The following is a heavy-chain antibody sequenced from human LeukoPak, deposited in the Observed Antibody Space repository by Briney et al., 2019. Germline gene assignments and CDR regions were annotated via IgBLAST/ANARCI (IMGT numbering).Heavy chain of an antibody. D-gene: IGHD3-22*01. CDR1: GFTFSSYS. V-gene: IGHV3-21*01. Sequence: PGGSLRLSCAASGFTFSSYSMNWVRQAPGKGLEWVSSISSSSSSYIYYADSVKGRFTISRDNAKNSLYLQMNSLRAEDTAVYYCARDSISGYYYDSSGYYQDAFDIWGQGTMVTVSS. J-gene: IGHJ3*02. CDR2: ISSSSSSYI. CDR3: ARDSISGYYYDSSGYYQDAFDI.